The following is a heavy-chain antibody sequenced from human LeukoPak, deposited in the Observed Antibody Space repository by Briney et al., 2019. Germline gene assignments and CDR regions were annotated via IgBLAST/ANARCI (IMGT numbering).Heavy chain of an antibody. V-gene: IGHV4-4*07. CDR3: AKGSSGWS. J-gene: IGHJ5*02. CDR1: GASISNYY. D-gene: IGHD6-19*01. Sequence: PSETLSLTCIVSGASISNYYWSWIRQPAGKGLEWIGRIYITGSTTYNPSLRGRVTMSQDTSKNQLYLRLSSVTAADTAIYYCAKGSSGWSWGQGTLVTVSS. CDR2: IYITGST.